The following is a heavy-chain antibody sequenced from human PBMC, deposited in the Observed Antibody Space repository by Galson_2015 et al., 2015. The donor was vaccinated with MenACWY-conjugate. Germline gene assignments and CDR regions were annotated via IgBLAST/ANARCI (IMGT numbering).Heavy chain of an antibody. CDR1: GFTLKNYW. CDR2: ISHLDRST. Sequence: SLRLSCAASGFTLKNYWMYWVRQAPGKGPVLVSRISHLDRSTTYADSVRGRFTISRDNAKNTLYLQMNSLRPEDTAVFYCAKTRGASFYFDSWGQGTLVTVSS. J-gene: IGHJ4*02. CDR3: AKTRGASFYFDS. V-gene: IGHV3-74*01. D-gene: IGHD1-26*01.